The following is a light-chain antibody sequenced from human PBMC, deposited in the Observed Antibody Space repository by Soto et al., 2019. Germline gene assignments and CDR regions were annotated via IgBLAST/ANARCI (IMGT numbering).Light chain of an antibody. V-gene: IGKV1-16*02. CDR3: LHYHAYPRT. Sequence: DIQMTQSPSSLSASVGDRVTITCRASQDITNDLDWFQQKPGKAPKSLIYEASILHSGVPSKFSGSGFGTDFTLTISSLQPEDFATYFCLHYHAYPRTFGQGTKVDI. CDR2: EAS. CDR1: QDITND. J-gene: IGKJ1*01.